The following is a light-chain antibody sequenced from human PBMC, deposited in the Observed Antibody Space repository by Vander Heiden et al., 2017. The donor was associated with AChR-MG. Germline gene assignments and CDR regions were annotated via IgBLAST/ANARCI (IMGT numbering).Light chain of an antibody. CDR1: PSINNY. CDR2: HAS. CDR3: RQRNNWPPT. Sequence: EIVLTPSPATPPFPPGERATLSCRASPSINNYLAWYQQQPGQAPRLLIYHASNRATGIPGSFSGSGSGTDFTLTISSLGPEDFAVYYCRQRNNWPPTFGPGTKVDIK. V-gene: IGKV3-11*01. J-gene: IGKJ3*01.